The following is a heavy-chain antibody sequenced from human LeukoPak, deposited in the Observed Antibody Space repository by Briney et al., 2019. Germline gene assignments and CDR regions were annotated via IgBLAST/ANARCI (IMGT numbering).Heavy chain of an antibody. Sequence: PSETLSLTCTVSGGSISSYYWSWIRQPPGKGLEWIGYIYYSGSTNYNPSLKSRVTISVDTSKNQFSLKLNSVTAADTAVYYCARRGSSWTFDYWGQGTLVTVSS. CDR1: GGSISSYY. V-gene: IGHV4-59*08. D-gene: IGHD6-13*01. J-gene: IGHJ4*02. CDR2: IYYSGST. CDR3: ARRGSSWTFDY.